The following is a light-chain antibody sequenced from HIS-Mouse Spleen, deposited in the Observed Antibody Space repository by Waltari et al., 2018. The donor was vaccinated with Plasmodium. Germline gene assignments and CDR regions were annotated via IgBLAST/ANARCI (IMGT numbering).Light chain of an antibody. J-gene: IGLJ3*02. CDR3: YSTDSSGNHRV. CDR2: EDS. Sequence: SYELTQPPSVSVSPGHTARTTCPGDAFPKKYASWYQQKSGQTPVLFIYEDSKRPSGIPERFSGSSSGTMATLTISGAQVEDEADYYCYSTDSSGNHRVFGGGTKLTVL. CDR1: AFPKKY. V-gene: IGLV3-10*01.